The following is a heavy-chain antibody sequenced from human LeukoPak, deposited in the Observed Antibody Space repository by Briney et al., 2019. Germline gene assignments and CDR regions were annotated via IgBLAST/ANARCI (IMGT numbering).Heavy chain of an antibody. V-gene: IGHV1-2*02. CDR2: IDPNSGDT. CDR3: ARDGITMRILEY. Sequence: ASVKVSCKASGYIFTGYYMHWVRQAPGQGLEWMGWIDPNSGDTNYAQKFQGRVTMTRETSINTAYMELSRLRSDDTAVYYCARDGITMRILEYWGQGTLVTVSS. CDR1: GYIFTGYY. J-gene: IGHJ4*02. D-gene: IGHD3-10*01.